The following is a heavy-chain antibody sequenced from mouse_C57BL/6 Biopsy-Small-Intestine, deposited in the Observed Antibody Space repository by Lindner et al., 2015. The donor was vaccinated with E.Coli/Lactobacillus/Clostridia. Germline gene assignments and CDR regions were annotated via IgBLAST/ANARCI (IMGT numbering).Heavy chain of an antibody. V-gene: IGHV14-4*01. Sequence: VQLQESGAELVRPGASVKLSCTASGFNIKDDYMHWVKQRPEQGLERIGWIDPENGDTEYASKFQGKATITADTSSNTAYLQLSSLTSEDTAVYYCARGYSYWYFDVWGTGATVTVSS. CDR1: GFNIKDDY. CDR3: ARGYSYWYFDV. D-gene: IGHD2-12*01. CDR2: IDPENGDT. J-gene: IGHJ1*03.